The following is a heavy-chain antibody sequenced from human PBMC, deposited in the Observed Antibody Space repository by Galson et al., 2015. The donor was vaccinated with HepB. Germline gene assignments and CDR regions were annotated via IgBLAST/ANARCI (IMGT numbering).Heavy chain of an antibody. CDR1: GDSVSSKSVA. V-gene: IGHV6-1*01. CDR3: ARDLADGMDV. D-gene: IGHD6-19*01. CDR2: TYLRSRWSN. J-gene: IGHJ6*02. Sequence: CAISGDSVSSKSVAWNWVRQSPSRGLEWLGRTYLRSRWSNEYAVSVKGRITVNADTCKNQFSLQLSSVTPEDTAVYYCARDLADGMDVWVQGTTVTVSS.